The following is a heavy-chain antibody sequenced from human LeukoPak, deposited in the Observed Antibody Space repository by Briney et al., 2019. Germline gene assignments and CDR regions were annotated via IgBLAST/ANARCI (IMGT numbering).Heavy chain of an antibody. CDR1: GCTFTGYY. V-gene: IGHV1-2*04. CDR3: ARGSYSSGWECFDY. D-gene: IGHD6-19*01. CDR2: INPNSGGT. J-gene: IGHJ4*02. Sequence: ASVTVSCKASGCTFTGYYMHWVRQAPGQGLEWMGWINPNSGGTNYAQKFQGWVTMTRDTSISTAYMELSRLRSDDTAVYYCARGSYSSGWECFDYWGQGTLVTVSS.